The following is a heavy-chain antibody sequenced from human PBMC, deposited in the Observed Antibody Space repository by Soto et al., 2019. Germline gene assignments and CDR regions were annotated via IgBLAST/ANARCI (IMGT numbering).Heavy chain of an antibody. Sequence: SETLSLTCAVYGRAFSGYYWTWVRQTPGKGLEWIGEKEHGGSTTYNPSLQSRVSISLDLVRKQVSLQLTSVTAADSVTYYCARGHIVSSNFYFMEVWGKGTTVTVSS. V-gene: IGHV4-34*01. CDR2: KEHGGST. D-gene: IGHD3-16*02. CDR1: GRAFSGYY. CDR3: ARGHIVSSNFYFMEV. J-gene: IGHJ6*03.